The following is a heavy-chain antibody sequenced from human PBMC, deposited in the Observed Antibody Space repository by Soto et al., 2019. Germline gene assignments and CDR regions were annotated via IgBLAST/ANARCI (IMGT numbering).Heavy chain of an antibody. D-gene: IGHD4-17*01. CDR2: INHSGST. CDR3: ARRSDQLRRAFDI. V-gene: IGHV4-34*01. J-gene: IGHJ3*02. Sequence: SETLSLTCAVYGGSFSGYYWSWIRQPPGKGLEWIGEINHSGSTNYNPSLKSRVTISVDTSKNQFSLKLGSVTAADTAVYYCARRSDQLRRAFDIWGQGTMVTVSS. CDR1: GGSFSGYY.